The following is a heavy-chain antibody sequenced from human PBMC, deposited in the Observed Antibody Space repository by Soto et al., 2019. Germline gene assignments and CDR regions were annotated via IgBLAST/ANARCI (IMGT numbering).Heavy chain of an antibody. V-gene: IGHV1-18*01. D-gene: IGHD1-26*01. CDR2: IGAYNGNR. CDR3: ATALYRSGTYYAFDN. CDR1: VYTPTNYD. Sequence: HVPLVQSGAEVKKPGASVTVSCKTSVYTPTNYDIGWVRQAPGQGLEWMGWIGAYNGNRNSAQKLQGRLTMTTDTSTKTAYMELRSLRSDDTAVYYCATALYRSGTYYAFDNWGQGSLVTVSS. J-gene: IGHJ4*02.